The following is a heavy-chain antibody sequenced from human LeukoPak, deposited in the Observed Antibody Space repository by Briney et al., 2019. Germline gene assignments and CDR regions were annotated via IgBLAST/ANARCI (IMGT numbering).Heavy chain of an antibody. CDR3: ARGLLWFGDYYFDY. V-gene: IGHV1-8*03. CDR1: GYTFTSYD. CDR2: MNPNSGKT. Sequence: GASVKVSCKASGYTFTSYDINWVRQATGQGLEWMGWMNPNSGKTGYAQKFQGRVTITRNTSISTAYMELSSLRSEDTAVYYCARGLLWFGDYYFDYWGQGTLVTVSS. J-gene: IGHJ4*02. D-gene: IGHD3-10*01.